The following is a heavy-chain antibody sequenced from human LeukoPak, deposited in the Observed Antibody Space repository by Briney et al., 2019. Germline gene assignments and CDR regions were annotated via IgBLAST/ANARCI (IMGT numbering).Heavy chain of an antibody. CDR1: GYSFTNYG. D-gene: IGHD3-22*01. CDR2: IGVYNGNT. CDR3: ARDYRPGRYYYDSSGYSDWFDP. V-gene: IGHV1-18*01. J-gene: IGHJ5*02. Sequence: ASVKVSCKASGYSFTNYGVSWVRQAPGQGLEWMGWIGVYNGNTNYAQKLQGRVTMTTDTSTSTAYMELRSLRSDDTAVYYCARDYRPGRYYYDSSGYSDWFDPWGQGTLVTVSS.